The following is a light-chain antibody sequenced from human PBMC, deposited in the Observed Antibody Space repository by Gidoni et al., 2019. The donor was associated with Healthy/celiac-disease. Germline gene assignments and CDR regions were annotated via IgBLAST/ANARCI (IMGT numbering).Light chain of an antibody. V-gene: IGKV3-11*01. Sequence: IVLTQSPATLSLPPGERATLSCRASQSVSSYLAWYQQKPGQAPRLLIYDASNRATGIPARFSGSGSGTDFTLTISSLEPEDFAVYYCQQRSNWVLTFGGGTKVEIK. CDR2: DAS. CDR1: QSVSSY. CDR3: QQRSNWVLT. J-gene: IGKJ4*01.